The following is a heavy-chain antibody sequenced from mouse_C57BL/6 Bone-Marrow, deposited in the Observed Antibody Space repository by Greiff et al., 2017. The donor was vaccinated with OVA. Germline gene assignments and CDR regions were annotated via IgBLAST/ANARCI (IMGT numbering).Heavy chain of an antibody. V-gene: IGHV5-6*01. Sequence: EVKLMESGGDLVKPGGSLKLSCAASGFTFSSYGISWVRQTPDKRLEWVATISSGGSYTYYPDSVKGRFTISRDNAKNTLYLQMSSLKSEDTAMYYCARHGSFAYWGQGTLVTVSA. CDR1: GFTFSSYG. CDR2: ISSGGSYT. J-gene: IGHJ3*01. CDR3: ARHGSFAY.